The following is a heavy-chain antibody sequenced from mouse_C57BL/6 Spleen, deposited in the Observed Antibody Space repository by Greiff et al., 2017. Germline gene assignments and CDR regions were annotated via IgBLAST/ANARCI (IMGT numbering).Heavy chain of an antibody. Sequence: VQLQQSGPELVKPGASVKISCKASGYAFSSSWMNWVKQRPGKGLEWIGRIYPGDGDTNYNGKFKGKATLTADKSSSTAYMQLSSLTSEDSAVDYCASEGDSSRAFDYWGQGTTLTVSS. V-gene: IGHV1-82*01. CDR3: ASEGDSSRAFDY. CDR1: GYAFSSSW. CDR2: IYPGDGDT. D-gene: IGHD3-2*02. J-gene: IGHJ2*01.